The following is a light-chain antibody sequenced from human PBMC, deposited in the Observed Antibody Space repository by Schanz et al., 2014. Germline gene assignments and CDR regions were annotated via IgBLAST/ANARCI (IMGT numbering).Light chain of an antibody. CDR2: TND. Sequence: QSVLTQPPSVSGAPGQRVTISCTGSSSNIGAGFDVHWYQHLPGTAPKLLIFTNDERPAGVSDRFSASKSGTSASLTISGLQSEDEADYYCQSYDSSLSEWVFGGGTKLTVL. CDR3: QSYDSSLSEWV. J-gene: IGLJ3*02. V-gene: IGLV1-40*01. CDR1: SSNIGAGFD.